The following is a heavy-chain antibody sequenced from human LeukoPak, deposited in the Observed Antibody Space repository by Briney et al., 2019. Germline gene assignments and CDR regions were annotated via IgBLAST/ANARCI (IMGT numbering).Heavy chain of an antibody. J-gene: IGHJ4*02. CDR3: VKEGFLTAPEGPSYYIDY. V-gene: IGHV3-23*01. Sequence: GGSLRLSCASFGFTFSGYAMSGVRQAPGKGLEWVSAISGSGGSTYYADSVKGRFTISRDNSKNTLYLQMNSLRAEDTAVYYCVKEGFLTAPEGPSYYIDYWGQGTLVTVSS. CDR2: ISGSGGST. CDR1: GFTFSGYA. D-gene: IGHD3-3*01.